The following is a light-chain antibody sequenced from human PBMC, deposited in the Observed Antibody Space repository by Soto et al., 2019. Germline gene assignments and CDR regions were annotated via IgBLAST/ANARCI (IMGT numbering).Light chain of an antibody. V-gene: IGLV2-14*03. Sequence: QSALTQPASVSGSPGQSITLSCTGTSSGVGRHHYVSWYQHHPGKAPTLMIYDVSSRPSGISNRFSGSKSSNTASLTISGLQAEDEGDYYCNSYAGTGLGGFGGGTKLTVL. J-gene: IGLJ2*01. CDR2: DVS. CDR1: SSGVGRHHY. CDR3: NSYAGTGLGG.